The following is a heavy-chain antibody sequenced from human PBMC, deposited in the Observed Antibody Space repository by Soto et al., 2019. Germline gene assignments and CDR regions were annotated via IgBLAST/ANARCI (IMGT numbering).Heavy chain of an antibody. D-gene: IGHD6-19*01. J-gene: IGHJ4*02. CDR3: AREHSSGWSGY. CDR2: IYYSGST. Sequence: TLSLTCTVSGGSISSYYWSWIRQPPGRGLEWIGYIYYSGSTKYNPSLKSRVTISVDTSKNQFSLKLSSVTAADTAVYYCAREHSSGWSGYWGQGTLVTVSS. CDR1: GGSISSYY. V-gene: IGHV4-59*01.